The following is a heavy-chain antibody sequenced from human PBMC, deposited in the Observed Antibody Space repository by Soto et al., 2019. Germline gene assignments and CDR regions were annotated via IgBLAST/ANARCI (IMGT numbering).Heavy chain of an antibody. CDR3: AAGGSAYYAN. D-gene: IGHD3-22*01. V-gene: IGHV3-74*01. Sequence: EVQLVESGGDLVQPGGSLRLSCAASGFTFSTYWMHWVRQAPGKGLLWVSRIKTDATYATYADSVKGRFTVSIDNDKNTLSLPMSSMRVEYAAVYSCAAGGSAYYANWGQGPQVTVSS. CDR1: GFTFSTYW. J-gene: IGHJ4*02. CDR2: IKTDATYA.